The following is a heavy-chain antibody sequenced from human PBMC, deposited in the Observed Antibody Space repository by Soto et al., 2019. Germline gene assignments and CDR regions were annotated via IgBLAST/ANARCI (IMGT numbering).Heavy chain of an antibody. Sequence: EVQLVESGGGLVQPGRSLRLSCAASGFTFDDHAMHWVRQVPGKGLEWVSGISWNSGSIGYADSVKGRFTISRDNSRNSLYLQMNSPRSEDTALYYCAKDSGGGVGLFDYWGQGTLVTVSS. V-gene: IGHV3-9*01. J-gene: IGHJ4*02. CDR2: ISWNSGSI. D-gene: IGHD3-16*01. CDR1: GFTFDDHA. CDR3: AKDSGGGVGLFDY.